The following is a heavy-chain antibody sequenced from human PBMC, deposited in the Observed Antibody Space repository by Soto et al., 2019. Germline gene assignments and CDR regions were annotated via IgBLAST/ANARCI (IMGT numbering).Heavy chain of an antibody. CDR2: IYSDGTI. D-gene: IGHD3-16*01. CDR3: ARWASLGGIDY. CDR1: GFTVSSYY. V-gene: IGHV3-66*01. Sequence: EVQLVESGGTLVQPGGSLRLSCAASGFTVSSYYMTWVRQAPGKGLEWVSVIYSDGTIYYPDSLKGRVTISRDNSKNTLYLQMNILRAEDTAVYYCARWASLGGIDYWGQGTLVTVSS. J-gene: IGHJ4*02.